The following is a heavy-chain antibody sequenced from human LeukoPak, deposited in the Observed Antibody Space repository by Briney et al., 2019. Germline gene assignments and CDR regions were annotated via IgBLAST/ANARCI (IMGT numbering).Heavy chain of an antibody. CDR3: ARDGKYSSSPPFDY. D-gene: IGHD6-6*01. J-gene: IGHJ4*02. Sequence: ASVKVSCKASGYTFTRYGISWVRQAPGQGLEWMGWISAYNGNTNYAQKLQGRVTMTTDTSTSTAYMELRSLRSDDTAVYYCARDGKYSSSPPFDYWGQGTLVTVSS. CDR2: ISAYNGNT. CDR1: GYTFTRYG. V-gene: IGHV1-18*01.